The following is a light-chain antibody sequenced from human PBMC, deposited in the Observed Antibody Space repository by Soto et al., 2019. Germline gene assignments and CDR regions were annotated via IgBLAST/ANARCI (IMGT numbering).Light chain of an antibody. CDR1: SSDVGRYNY. V-gene: IGLV2-14*01. CDR2: DVT. Sequence: VLTQPASVSGSPGQSITISCTGTSSDVGRYNYVSWYQQHPGKAPKLMIYDVTNRPSGVSNRFSGSKSGNTASLTISGLQAEDEADYYCSSYTSSYTDVFGTGTKVTVL. CDR3: SSYTSSYTDV. J-gene: IGLJ1*01.